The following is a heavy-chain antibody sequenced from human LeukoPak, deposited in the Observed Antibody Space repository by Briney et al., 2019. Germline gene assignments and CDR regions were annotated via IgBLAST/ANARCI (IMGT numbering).Heavy chain of an antibody. V-gene: IGHV4-59*08. J-gene: IGHJ6*02. CDR3: ARAQLLTGYPYYGMDV. CDR1: GGSISSYY. D-gene: IGHD3-9*01. Sequence: PSETLSLTCTVSGGSISSYYWSWIRQPPGKGLEWIGYIYYSGSTNYNPSLKSRVTISVDTSKNQFSLKLSSVTAADTAVYYCARAQLLTGYPYYGMDVWGQGTTVTVSS. CDR2: IYYSGST.